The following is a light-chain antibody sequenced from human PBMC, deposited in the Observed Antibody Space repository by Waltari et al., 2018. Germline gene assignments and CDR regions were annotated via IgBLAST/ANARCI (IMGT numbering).Light chain of an antibody. Sequence: DIHMTQSPSTLSASVGERVTITCRATQSVSSWLAWYQQKPNKAPKLLIYKASTLETGVPSRFSGSGSGTEFSLTIDSLQPEDFATYYCQQYNPSSPWTFGQGTKV. CDR2: KAS. CDR1: QSVSSW. J-gene: IGKJ1*01. CDR3: QQYNPSSPWT. V-gene: IGKV1-5*03.